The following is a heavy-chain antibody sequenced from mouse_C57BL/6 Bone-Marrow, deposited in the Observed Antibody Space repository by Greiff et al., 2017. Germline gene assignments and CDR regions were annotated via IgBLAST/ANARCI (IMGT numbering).Heavy chain of an antibody. Sequence: VQLQQSGAELVRPGASVKLSCTASGFNIKDDYMHWVKPRPEQGLEWIGWIDPENGDTEYASQFQGKATITADTSSNTAYLQLSSLTSEDTAVYYCTTYYGSSYWYFDVWGTGTTVTVSS. CDR1: GFNIKDDY. J-gene: IGHJ1*03. CDR3: TTYYGSSYWYFDV. V-gene: IGHV14-4*01. CDR2: IDPENGDT. D-gene: IGHD1-1*01.